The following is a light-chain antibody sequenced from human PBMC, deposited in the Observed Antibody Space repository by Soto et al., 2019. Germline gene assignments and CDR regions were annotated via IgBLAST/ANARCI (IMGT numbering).Light chain of an antibody. CDR2: KAY. CDR3: QQYNSYWT. J-gene: IGKJ1*01. CDR1: QSISSW. V-gene: IGKV1-5*03. Sequence: DIQMTQSPSTLSASVGDRVTITCRASQSISSWLAWYQQKPGKAPKLLIYKAYSLESGVPSRFSGSGAGTEFTLTISSLQSDDFATCYCQQYNSYWTCGQGTKVEIK.